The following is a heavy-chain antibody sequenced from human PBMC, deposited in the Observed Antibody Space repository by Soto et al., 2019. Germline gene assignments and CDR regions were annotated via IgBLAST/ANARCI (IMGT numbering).Heavy chain of an antibody. J-gene: IGHJ6*02. CDR1: GYSFTDYH. CDR3: AASIFYYGMDV. Sequence: GASVKVSCKASGYSFTDYHIHWVRQAPGQGLEWLGRINPKSGGTSTAQKFQGWVTMTTDKSITTTYLQWSSLKASDTAIYYCAASIFYYGMDVWGQGTTVTVSS. CDR2: INPKSGGT. V-gene: IGHV1-2*04.